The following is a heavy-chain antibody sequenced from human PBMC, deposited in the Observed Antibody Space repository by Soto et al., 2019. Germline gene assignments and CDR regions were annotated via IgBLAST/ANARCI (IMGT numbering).Heavy chain of an antibody. CDR3: AREKRPTRTWVWFDP. CDR2: INPNSGGT. J-gene: IGHJ5*02. CDR1: GYTFTGYY. Sequence: ASVKVSCKASGYTFTGYYMHWVRQAPGQGLEWMGWINPNSGGTNYAQKFQGWVTMTRDTSISTAYMELSRLRSDDTAVYYCAREKRPTRTWVWFDPWGQGTLVTVSS. V-gene: IGHV1-2*04. D-gene: IGHD3-16*01.